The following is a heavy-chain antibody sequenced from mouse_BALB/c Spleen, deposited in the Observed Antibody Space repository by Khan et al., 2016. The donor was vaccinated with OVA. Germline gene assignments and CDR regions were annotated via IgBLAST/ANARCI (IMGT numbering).Heavy chain of an antibody. D-gene: IGHD1-3*01. J-gene: IGHJ2*01. CDR3: GSIEDI. CDR2: IWAGGST. V-gene: IGHV2-9*02. Sequence: VQLQESGPDLVAPSQSLSITCTVSGFSLTSYGVHWVRQPPGKGLEWLGVIWAGGSTNYNSALMSRLTISKDNSKSQVFLKMNSLQTDDTAKDYCGSIEDIWGQGTTLTVSS. CDR1: GFSLTSYG.